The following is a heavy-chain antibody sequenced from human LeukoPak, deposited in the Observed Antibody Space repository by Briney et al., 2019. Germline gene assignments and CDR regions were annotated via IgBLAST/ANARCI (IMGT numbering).Heavy chain of an antibody. CDR2: ISSSAATT. J-gene: IGHJ4*02. Sequence: PGGSLRLSCAASGFTFSSYEMNWVRQAPGKGLEWVSYISSSAATTYYADSVKGRFTISRDNSKNTLYLQMNSLRAEDTAVYYCARTMRPILTGYYSLDYWGQGTLVTVSS. CDR3: ARTMRPILTGYYSLDY. V-gene: IGHV3-48*03. D-gene: IGHD3-9*01. CDR1: GFTFSSYE.